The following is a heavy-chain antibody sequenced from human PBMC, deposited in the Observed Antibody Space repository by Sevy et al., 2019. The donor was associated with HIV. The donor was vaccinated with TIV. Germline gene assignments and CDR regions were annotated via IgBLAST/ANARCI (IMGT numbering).Heavy chain of an antibody. CDR2: ISSSSNYI. CDR3: ARERDGFDC. Sequence: GGSLRLSCAASGFTFSSYSMNWIRQAPGKGLEWVSSISSSSNYIYYADSVKGRSTISRDNSKDSLYLQINSLRAEDTGVYYCARERDGFDCWGQGTLVTVSS. V-gene: IGHV3-21*01. J-gene: IGHJ4*02. CDR1: GFTFSSYS.